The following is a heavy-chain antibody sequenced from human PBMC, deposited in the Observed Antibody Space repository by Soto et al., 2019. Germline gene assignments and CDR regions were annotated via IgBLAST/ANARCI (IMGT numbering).Heavy chain of an antibody. J-gene: IGHJ4*02. CDR2: IRDSSGYI. Sequence: QVQLVEAGGGLVKPGGSLRLSCAASGFTFSDHYMSWFRQSAGKGVEWVSPIRDSSGYINSADSVKGRFTITRDNAKNSLYLQMNNLRAEDTAVYYCARWYGGNSDNWGQGTLVSVSS. CDR3: ARWYGGNSDN. D-gene: IGHD2-21*02. V-gene: IGHV3-11*05. CDR1: GFTFSDHY.